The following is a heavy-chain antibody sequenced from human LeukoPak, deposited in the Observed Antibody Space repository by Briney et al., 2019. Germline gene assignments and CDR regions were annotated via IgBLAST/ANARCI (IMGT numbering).Heavy chain of an antibody. J-gene: IGHJ4*02. Sequence: PGGSLRLSCAASGFTFSSYSMNWVRQAPGKGLEWLSYISSSSSTIYYADSVKGRFTISRDNAKNSVYLQMNSLRAEDTAVYHCARVWSSGYTKDYWGQGTLVTVSS. V-gene: IGHV3-48*04. CDR2: ISSSSSTI. D-gene: IGHD3-22*01. CDR3: ARVWSSGYTKDY. CDR1: GFTFSSYS.